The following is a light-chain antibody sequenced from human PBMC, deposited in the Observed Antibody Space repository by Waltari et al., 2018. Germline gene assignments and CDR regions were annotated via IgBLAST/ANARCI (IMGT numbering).Light chain of an antibody. CDR2: DVN. CDR1: SIDVGGYNY. J-gene: IGLJ2*01. Sequence: QSALPQPRSVSGSPGQSVTISCTGTSIDVGGYNYVSWYQQHPGKAPKFMIYDVNKRPSGVPDRFSGSKSGNTASLTISGLQAEDEADYYCCSYAGSYTFVFGGGTKLTVL. V-gene: IGLV2-11*01. CDR3: CSYAGSYTFV.